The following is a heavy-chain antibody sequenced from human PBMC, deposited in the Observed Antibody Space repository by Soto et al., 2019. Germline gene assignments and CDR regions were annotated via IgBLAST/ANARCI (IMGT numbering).Heavy chain of an antibody. CDR2: IDPSDSYT. J-gene: IGHJ5*02. Sequence: VESLKISCKGSGCSCTSYWISWVRQMPGKGLEWMGRIDPSDSYTNYSPSFQGHVTISADKSISTAYLQWSSLKASDTAMYYCARLLLSRVDFDPWGQGTLVTVSS. V-gene: IGHV5-10-1*01. CDR3: ARLLLSRVDFDP. D-gene: IGHD3-16*02. CDR1: GCSCTSYW.